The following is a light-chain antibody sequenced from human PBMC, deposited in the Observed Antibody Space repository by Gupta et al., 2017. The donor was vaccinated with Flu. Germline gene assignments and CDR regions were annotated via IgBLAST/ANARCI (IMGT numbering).Light chain of an antibody. J-gene: IGKJ4*01. V-gene: IGKV3-11*01. CDR3: QQRSNLIT. CDR1: QSVSSY. Sequence: SPANLSLSQGERATRSCRASQSVSSYLEWYQQKPGQAPRLLIYDASNRANGIPDRFSGSGSGTDFTLTSSSREPEDFAVYYWQQRSNLITFGGGTKVEIK. CDR2: DAS.